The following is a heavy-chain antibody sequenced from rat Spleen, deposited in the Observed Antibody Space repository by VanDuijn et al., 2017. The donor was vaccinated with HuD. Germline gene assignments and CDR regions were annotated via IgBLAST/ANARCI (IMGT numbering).Heavy chain of an antibody. D-gene: IGHD1-2*01. CDR2: ISSGGGAT. J-gene: IGHJ2*01. CDR1: GFTFSSFP. Sequence: EVQLVESGGELVQPGRSLKLSCAASGFTFSSFPMAWVRQGPKKGLEWVATISSGGGATYYPDSVKGRFSISRDNVKRTRYLQMDSLRSEDKATYYCARHYYSFDYWGQGVLVTVSS. CDR3: ARHYYSFDY. V-gene: IGHV5-25*01.